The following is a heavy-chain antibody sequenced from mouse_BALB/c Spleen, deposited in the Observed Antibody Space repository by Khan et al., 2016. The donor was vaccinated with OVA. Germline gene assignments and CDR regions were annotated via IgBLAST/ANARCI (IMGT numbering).Heavy chain of an antibody. V-gene: IGHV9-1*02. J-gene: IGHJ1*01. CDR2: INTYTGEP. D-gene: IGHD1-2*01. Sequence: QIQLVQSGPELKKPGETVKISCKASGYTFTNYGMNWVKQAPGKGLKWMGWINTYTGEPTYADDFKGRFAFSLETSASTAYWQINNLKNEDMATYFCARTFTTATSYFDVWGAGTTVTVSS. CDR1: GYTFTNYG. CDR3: ARTFTTATSYFDV.